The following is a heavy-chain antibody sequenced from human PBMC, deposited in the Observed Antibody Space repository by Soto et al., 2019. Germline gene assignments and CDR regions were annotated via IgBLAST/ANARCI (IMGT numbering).Heavy chain of an antibody. V-gene: IGHV5-10-1*01. CDR1: GYSFTSYL. CDR3: ASHEKGTMIVVVNGMDV. J-gene: IGHJ6*02. CDR2: IDPSDSYT. D-gene: IGHD3-22*01. Sequence: GESLKISVKGSGYSFTSYLITWVRQMPGKGLEWMGRIDPSDSYTNYSPSFQGHVTISADKSVSTAYLQWSSLKASDTAMYYCASHEKGTMIVVVNGMDVWGQGTTVTVSS.